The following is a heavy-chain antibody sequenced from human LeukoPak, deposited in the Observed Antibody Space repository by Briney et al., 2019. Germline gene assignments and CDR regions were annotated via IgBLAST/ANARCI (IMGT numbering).Heavy chain of an antibody. CDR1: GLSFSRFA. J-gene: IGHJ4*02. V-gene: IGHV3-66*01. D-gene: IGHD3-16*01. Sequence: PGGSLRLSCAASGLSFSRFAMSWVRQAPGKGLEWVSDIYNDGTTYYADSVKGRFTISRDYARSTLYLQMNSLRVEDTASYYCARDLLFMGGLIYVWGQGTLVTVSS. CDR2: IYNDGTT. CDR3: ARDLLFMGGLIYV.